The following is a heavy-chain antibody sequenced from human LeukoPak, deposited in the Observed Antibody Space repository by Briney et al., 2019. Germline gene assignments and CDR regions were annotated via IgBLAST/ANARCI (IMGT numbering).Heavy chain of an antibody. CDR1: GFTFRSYE. CDR2: ISDIGTTQ. D-gene: IGHD2-21*02. Sequence: PGGSLRLSCAASGFTFRSYELNWVRQAPGKGLEWVSYISDIGTTQHYADSVKGRFIISRDNAKNSLYPQMNSLTAADTAVYYCARDRSKVTAYDDALDIWGQGTMVIVSS. CDR3: ARDRSKVTAYDDALDI. V-gene: IGHV3-48*03. J-gene: IGHJ3*02.